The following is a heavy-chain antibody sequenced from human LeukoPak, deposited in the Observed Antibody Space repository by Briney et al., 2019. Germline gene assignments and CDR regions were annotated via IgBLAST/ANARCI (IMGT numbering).Heavy chain of an antibody. V-gene: IGHV1-69*04. J-gene: IGHJ4*02. CDR2: IIPILGIA. CDR3: AIIRRGYSGYDPLDY. CDR1: GGTFSSYA. Sequence: SVKVSCKASGGTFSSYAISWVRQAPGQGLEWMGRIIPILGIANYAQKFQGRVTITADKSTSTAYMELSSLRSEDTAVYYCAIIRRGYSGYDPLDYWGRGTLVTVSS. D-gene: IGHD5-12*01.